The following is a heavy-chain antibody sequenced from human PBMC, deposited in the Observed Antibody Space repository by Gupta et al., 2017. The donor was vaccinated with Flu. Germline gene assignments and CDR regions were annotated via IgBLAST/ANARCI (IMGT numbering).Heavy chain of an antibody. D-gene: IGHD4-17*01. Sequence: QVQLVQSGAEVKKPGSSVKVSCQASGGTFSSYAISWVRQAPGQGLEWMGGIIPICGTANYAQKFQGRVTITADKSTSTAYMELSSLRSEDTAVYYCARDQLGGGNDYGDYSLFDYWGQGTLVTVSS. J-gene: IGHJ4*02. CDR2: IIPICGTA. V-gene: IGHV1-69*06. CDR3: ARDQLGGGNDYGDYSLFDY. CDR1: GGTFSSYA.